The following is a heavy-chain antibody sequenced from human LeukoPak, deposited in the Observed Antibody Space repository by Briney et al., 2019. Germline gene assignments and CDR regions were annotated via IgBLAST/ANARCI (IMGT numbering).Heavy chain of an antibody. V-gene: IGHV5-51*01. J-gene: IGHJ6*03. CDR3: ARHRRYSYGRLAGRYYYYMDV. CDR2: IYPGDSDT. D-gene: IGHD5-18*01. CDR1: GYSFTGYW. Sequence: GESLKISCKGSGYSFTGYWIGWVRQMPGKGLEWMGIIYPGDSDTRYSPSFQGQVTISADKSISTAYLQWSSLKASDSAMYYCARHRRYSYGRLAGRYYYYMDVWGKGTTVTVSS.